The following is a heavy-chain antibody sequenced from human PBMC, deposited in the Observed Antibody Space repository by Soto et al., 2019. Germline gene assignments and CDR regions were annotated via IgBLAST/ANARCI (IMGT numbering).Heavy chain of an antibody. J-gene: IGHJ4*02. CDR3: ARDQSYYDSPPHDY. D-gene: IGHD3-22*01. CDR1: GFTFSSYS. Sequence: GGSLRLSCAASGFTFSSYSMNWVRQAPGKGLEWVSYISSSSSTIYYADSVKGRFTISRDNAKNSLYLQMNSLRDEDTAVYYCARDQSYYDSPPHDYWGQGTLVTVSS. CDR2: ISSSSSTI. V-gene: IGHV3-48*02.